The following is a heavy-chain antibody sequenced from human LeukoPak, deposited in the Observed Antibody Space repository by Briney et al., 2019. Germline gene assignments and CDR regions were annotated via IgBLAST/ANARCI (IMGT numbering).Heavy chain of an antibody. Sequence: PSETLSLTCAVSGGSISSSNWWSWVRQPPGKGLEWIGEIYHSGSTNHNPSLKSRVTISVDKSKNQFSLKLSSVTAADTAVYYCARGRFGYSYGFFDYWGQGTLVTVSS. CDR1: GGSISSSNW. CDR2: IYHSGST. CDR3: ARGRFGYSYGFFDY. J-gene: IGHJ4*02. V-gene: IGHV4-4*02. D-gene: IGHD5-18*01.